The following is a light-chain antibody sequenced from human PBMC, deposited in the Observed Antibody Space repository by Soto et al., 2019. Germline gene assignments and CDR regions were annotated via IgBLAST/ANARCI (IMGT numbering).Light chain of an antibody. CDR3: QQYNNWPPFT. CDR2: GAS. CDR1: QSVSRS. V-gene: IGKV3-15*01. Sequence: EIVMTQSPATLSVSPGERVTLSCRASQSVSRSLAWYQQKPGQAPSLLIYGASTRATGIPARFSGSGSGTEFTLTISSLQSEDVSVYYCQQYNNWPPFTFGPGTKVDIK. J-gene: IGKJ3*01.